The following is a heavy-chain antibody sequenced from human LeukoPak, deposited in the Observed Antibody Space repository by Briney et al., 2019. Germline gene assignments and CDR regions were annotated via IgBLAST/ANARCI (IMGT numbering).Heavy chain of an antibody. D-gene: IGHD1-1*01. Sequence: GGSLRLSCAASGFTFSSYEMNWVRQAPGKGREWVSYISSSGSTIYYADSVKGRFTISRDNAKNSLYLQMNSLRAEDTAVYYCAKNDGNLPYYYYYLDVWGKGTTVTVSS. CDR1: GFTFSSYE. CDR3: AKNDGNLPYYYYYLDV. V-gene: IGHV3-48*03. J-gene: IGHJ6*03. CDR2: ISSSGSTI.